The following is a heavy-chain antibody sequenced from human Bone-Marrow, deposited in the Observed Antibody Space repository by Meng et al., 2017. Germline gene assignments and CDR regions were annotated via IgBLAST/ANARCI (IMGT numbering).Heavy chain of an antibody. Sequence: GESLKISCAASGFTFSGSAMHWVRQASGKGLEWVGRIRSKANSYATAYAASVKGRFTISRDDSKNTAYLQMNSLKTEDTAVYYCTGPQLGIGVWFDPWGQGTLVTVSS. CDR2: IRSKANSYAT. CDR1: GFTFSGSA. V-gene: IGHV3-73*01. J-gene: IGHJ5*02. D-gene: IGHD7-27*01. CDR3: TGPQLGIGVWFDP.